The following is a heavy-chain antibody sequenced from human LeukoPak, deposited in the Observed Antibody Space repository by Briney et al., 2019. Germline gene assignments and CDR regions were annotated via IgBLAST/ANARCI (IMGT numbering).Heavy chain of an antibody. D-gene: IGHD3-16*01. V-gene: IGHV3-30*02. CDR2: IRYDGSNK. CDR3: ARVGGGWFDP. Sequence: PGGSLRLSCAASGFTFSSYGMHWVRQAPGKGLEWVAFIRYDGSNKYYADSVKGRFTISRDNAKNSLYLQMNSLRAEDTAVYYCARVGGGWFDPWGQGTLVTVSS. CDR1: GFTFSSYG. J-gene: IGHJ5*02.